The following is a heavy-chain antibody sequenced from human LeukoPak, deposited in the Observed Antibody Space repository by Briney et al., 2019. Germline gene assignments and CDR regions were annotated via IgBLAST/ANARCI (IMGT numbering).Heavy chain of an antibody. D-gene: IGHD3-3*01. CDR2: IKQDGSEK. CDR1: GFTFSSYW. Sequence: GGSLRLSCAASGFTFSSYWMSWVRQAPGKGLEWVANIKQDGSEKYYVDSVKGRFTISRDNAKNSLYLQMNSLRAEDTAVYSCARDEISGSELRFLEWLSNYYYYMDVWGKGTTVTVSS. CDR3: ARDEISGSELRFLEWLSNYYYYMDV. V-gene: IGHV3-7*01. J-gene: IGHJ6*03.